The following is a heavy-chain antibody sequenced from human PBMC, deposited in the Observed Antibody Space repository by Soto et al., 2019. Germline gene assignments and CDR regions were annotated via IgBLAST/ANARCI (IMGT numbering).Heavy chain of an antibody. CDR2: IYYSGST. J-gene: IGHJ6*03. CDR1: GVSISSYY. Sequence: TSETLSLTCTVSGVSISSYYWSWIRQPPGKGLEWIGYIYYSGSTNYNPSLKSRVTISVDTSKNQFSLKLSSVTAADTAVYYCARHSAYYDFWSGYYNYYYYYMDVWGKGTTVTVSS. CDR3: ARHSAYYDFWSGYYNYYYYYMDV. D-gene: IGHD3-3*01. V-gene: IGHV4-59*08.